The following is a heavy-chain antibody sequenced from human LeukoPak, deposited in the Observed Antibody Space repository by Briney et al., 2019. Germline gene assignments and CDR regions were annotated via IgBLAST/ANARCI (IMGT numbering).Heavy chain of an antibody. CDR1: GGSITNYW. J-gene: IGHJ5*01. Sequence: SETLSLTCAVSGGSITNYWWTWIRQPPGKGLDWLGHIYYTGTTKYNSSLESRLTFSLDTSKNQFSLSLTSVTAADTAVYYCARQAWLLDSWCQGIGHRLL. D-gene: IGHD5-12*01. V-gene: IGHV4-59*08. CDR2: IYYTGTT. CDR3: ARQAWLLDS.